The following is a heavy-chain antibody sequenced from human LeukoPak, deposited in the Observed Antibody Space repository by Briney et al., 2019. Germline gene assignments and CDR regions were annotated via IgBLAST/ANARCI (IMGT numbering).Heavy chain of an antibody. V-gene: IGHV4-39*01. Sequence: SETLSLTCTVSGGSISSSNYYWGWIRQPPGKGLEWIGTIYYSGSTYYNPSLKSRVTISVDTSKNQFSLKLSSVTAADTAVYYCARQRGGSGSYYLIYFDYRGQGTLVTVSS. CDR1: GGSISSSNYY. CDR3: ARQRGGSGSYYLIYFDY. J-gene: IGHJ4*02. CDR2: IYYSGST. D-gene: IGHD3-10*01.